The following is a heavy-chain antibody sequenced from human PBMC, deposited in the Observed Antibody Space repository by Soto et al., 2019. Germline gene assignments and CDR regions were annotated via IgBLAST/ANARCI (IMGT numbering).Heavy chain of an antibody. J-gene: IGHJ4*02. CDR1: GFTFSTYA. V-gene: IGHV3-23*01. Sequence: GGSVRLSCAASGFTFSTYAMTWFRQAPGKGLEWVSIITGSGGTTNYAESVQGRFTISRDNSKNTLYLQMNSLRAEDTAVYYCAKTQGFFDFWGQGTLVTVSS. CDR2: ITGSGGTT. CDR3: AKTQGFFDF.